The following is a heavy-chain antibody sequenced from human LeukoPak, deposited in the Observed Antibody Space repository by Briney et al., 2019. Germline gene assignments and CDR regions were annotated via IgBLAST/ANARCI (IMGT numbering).Heavy chain of an antibody. CDR3: ARDRSEVVPAAYYMDV. D-gene: IGHD2-2*01. Sequence: PGGSLRLSCAVSGFTFSSYSMNWVRQAPGKGLEWVSSISSSSYIYYADSVKGRFTISRDNAKNSLYLQMNSLRAEDTAVYYCARDRSEVVPAAYYMDVWAKGPRSPSP. J-gene: IGHJ6*03. CDR1: GFTFSSYS. V-gene: IGHV3-21*01. CDR2: ISSSSYI.